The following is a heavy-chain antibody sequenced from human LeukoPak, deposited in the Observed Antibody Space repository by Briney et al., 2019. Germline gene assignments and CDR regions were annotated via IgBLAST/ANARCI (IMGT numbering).Heavy chain of an antibody. Sequence: PGGSLRLSCAASGFTFSSYAMHWVRQAPGKGLEWVAVISYDGSNKYYADSVKGRFTISRDNSKNTLYLQMNSLRAEDTAVYYCARDRGWELLRFDYWGQGTLVTVSS. CDR2: ISYDGSNK. CDR3: ARDRGWELLRFDY. D-gene: IGHD1-26*01. J-gene: IGHJ4*02. CDR1: GFTFSSYA. V-gene: IGHV3-30*01.